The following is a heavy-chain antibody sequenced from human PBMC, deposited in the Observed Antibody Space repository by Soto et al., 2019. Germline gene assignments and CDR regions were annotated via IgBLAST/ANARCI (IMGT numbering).Heavy chain of an antibody. Sequence: SEPLSLTGAVYGGSFSGYYWSWIRQPPGKGLEWIGEINHSGSTNYNPSLKSRVTISVDTSKNQFSLKLSSVTAADTAVYYCARTPARGSGSYYMRYYFDYWGQGTLVTVSS. CDR3: ARTPARGSGSYYMRYYFDY. CDR1: GGSFSGYY. J-gene: IGHJ4*02. CDR2: INHSGST. V-gene: IGHV4-34*01. D-gene: IGHD3-10*01.